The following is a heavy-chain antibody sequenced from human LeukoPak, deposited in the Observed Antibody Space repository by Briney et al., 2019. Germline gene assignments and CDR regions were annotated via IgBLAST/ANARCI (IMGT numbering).Heavy chain of an antibody. Sequence: PSQTLSLTCAVSGGSISSGGYSWSWIRQPPGKGLEWIGYIYHSGSTYYNPSLKSRVTISVDRSKNQFSLKLSSVTAADTAVYYCARAGPTVVTHWGQGTLVTVSS. CDR2: IYHSGST. J-gene: IGHJ4*02. D-gene: IGHD4-23*01. V-gene: IGHV4-30-2*01. CDR3: ARAGPTVVTH. CDR1: GGSISSGGYS.